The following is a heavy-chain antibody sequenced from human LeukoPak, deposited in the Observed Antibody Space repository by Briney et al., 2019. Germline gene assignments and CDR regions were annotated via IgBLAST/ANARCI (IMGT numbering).Heavy chain of an antibody. D-gene: IGHD4-11*01. V-gene: IGHV4-38-2*01. CDR2: IYHSGST. CDR1: GYSISSGHY. J-gene: IGHJ5*02. CDR3: ARVDSRWFDP. Sequence: SENLSLTCAVSGYSISSGHYWGWIRQPPGKGLEWIGSIYHSGSTYYNPSLKSRVTISVDTSKNQFSLKLSSVTAADTAVYYCARVDSRWFDPWGQGTLVTVSS.